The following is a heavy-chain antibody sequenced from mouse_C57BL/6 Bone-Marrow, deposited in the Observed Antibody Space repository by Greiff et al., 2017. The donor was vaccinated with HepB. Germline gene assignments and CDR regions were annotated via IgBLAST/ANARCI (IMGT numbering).Heavy chain of an antibody. J-gene: IGHJ3*01. V-gene: IGHV5-12*01. Sequence: EVQVVESGGGLVQPGGSLKLSCAASGFTFSDYYMYWVRQTPEKRLEWVAYISNGGGSTYYPDTVKGRFTISRDNAKNTLYLQMSRLKSEDTAMYYCARQGSSPAWFAYWGQGTLVTVSA. CDR3: ARQGSSPAWFAY. D-gene: IGHD1-1*01. CDR2: ISNGGGST. CDR1: GFTFSDYY.